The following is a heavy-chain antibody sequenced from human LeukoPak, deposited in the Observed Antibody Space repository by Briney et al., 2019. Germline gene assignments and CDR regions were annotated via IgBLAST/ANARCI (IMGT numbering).Heavy chain of an antibody. CDR3: ARQLIVGWDYYYYYMDV. CDR2: IYYSGST. Sequence: SETLSLTCTVSGGSISSSSYYWGWIRQPPGKGLEWIGSIYYSGSTYYNPSLKSRVTISVDTSKNQFSLKPSSVTAADTAVYYCARQLIVGWDYYYYYMDVWGKGTTVTVSS. V-gene: IGHV4-39*01. CDR1: GGSISSSSYY. D-gene: IGHD6-19*01. J-gene: IGHJ6*03.